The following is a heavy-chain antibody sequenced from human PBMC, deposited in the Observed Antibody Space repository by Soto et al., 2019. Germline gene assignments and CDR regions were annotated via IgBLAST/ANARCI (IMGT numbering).Heavy chain of an antibody. CDR2: INPNSGGT. J-gene: IGHJ6*02. Sequence: ASVKVSCKASGYTFTGYYMHWVRQAPGQGLEWMGWINPNSGGTNYAQKVQERVTITRDMSTSTAYMELSILRSEDTAVYYCAATDTAMDSRYYYYGMDVWGQGTTVTASS. CDR3: AATDTAMDSRYYYYGMDV. D-gene: IGHD5-18*01. V-gene: IGHV1-2*02. CDR1: GYTFTGYY.